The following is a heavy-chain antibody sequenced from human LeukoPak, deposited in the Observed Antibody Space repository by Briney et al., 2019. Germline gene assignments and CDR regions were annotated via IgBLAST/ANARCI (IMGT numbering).Heavy chain of an antibody. D-gene: IGHD1-26*01. CDR2: ISSSSSYI. V-gene: IGHV3-21*01. CDR3: ARAGGSGSLFDY. Sequence: RSGGSLRLSCAASGFTFSSYSMNWVRQAPGKGLEWVSSISSSSSYIYFADSVKGRFTISRDNAKNSLYLQMSSLRAEDTAVYYCARAGGSGSLFDYWGQGTLVTVSS. J-gene: IGHJ4*02. CDR1: GFTFSSYS.